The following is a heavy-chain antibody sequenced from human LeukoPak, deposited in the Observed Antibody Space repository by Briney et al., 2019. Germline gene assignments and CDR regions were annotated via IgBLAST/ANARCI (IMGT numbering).Heavy chain of an antibody. V-gene: IGHV1-46*01. CDR1: GYTFTNYY. Sequence: ASVKVSCKASGYTFTNYYMHWVRQAPGQGLEWMGIISPSGGSTNYTQQFQGRVTMTRDTSISTAYMELSSLRSEDTAVYYCARVGVDLEYCSGGSCYSNYYYYGMDVWGQGTTVTVSS. CDR3: ARVGVDLEYCSGGSCYSNYYYYGMDV. J-gene: IGHJ6*02. D-gene: IGHD2-15*01. CDR2: ISPSGGST.